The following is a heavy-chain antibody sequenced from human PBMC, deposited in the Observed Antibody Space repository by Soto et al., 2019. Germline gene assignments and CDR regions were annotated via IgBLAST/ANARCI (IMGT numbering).Heavy chain of an antibody. CDR2: IYHSGST. CDR3: AGGRTLAGFDY. J-gene: IGHJ4*02. Sequence: PXLTCAVSGYSISSGYYWGWIRQPPGKGLEWIGSIYHSGSTYYNPSLKSRVTISVDTSKNQFSLKLSSVTAADTAVYYCAGGRTLAGFDYWGQGALVTVSS. D-gene: IGHD1-26*01. V-gene: IGHV4-38-2*01. CDR1: GYSISSGYY.